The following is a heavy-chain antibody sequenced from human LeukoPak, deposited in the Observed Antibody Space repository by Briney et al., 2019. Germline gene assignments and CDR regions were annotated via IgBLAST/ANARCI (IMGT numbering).Heavy chain of an antibody. CDR2: ISGSGGST. CDR3: AKLKVRGVIIASFDY. Sequence: GGSLRLSCAASGFTFSTYAMSWVRQAPGKGLEWVSAISGSGGSTYYADSVKGRFTISRDNSKNTLYLQMNSLRAEDTAVYYCAKLKVRGVIIASFDYWGQGTLVTVSS. J-gene: IGHJ4*02. CDR1: GFTFSTYA. D-gene: IGHD3-10*01. V-gene: IGHV3-23*01.